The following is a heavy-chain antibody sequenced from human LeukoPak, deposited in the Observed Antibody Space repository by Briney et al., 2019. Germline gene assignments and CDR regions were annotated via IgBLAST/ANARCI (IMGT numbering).Heavy chain of an antibody. J-gene: IGHJ4*02. Sequence: SETLSLTCTVSGASISSTTYYWGWIRQPPGKGLEWIGNIFYSGNAYYNPSLKSRVTISLDTSKNQFSLKLSSVTAADTAVYYCARERRWLQPHYFDYWGQGTLVTVSS. D-gene: IGHD5-24*01. CDR2: IFYSGNA. V-gene: IGHV4-39*07. CDR1: GASISSTTYY. CDR3: ARERRWLQPHYFDY.